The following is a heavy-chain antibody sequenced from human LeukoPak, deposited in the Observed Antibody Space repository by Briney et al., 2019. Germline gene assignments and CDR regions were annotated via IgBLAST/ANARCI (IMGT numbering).Heavy chain of an antibody. V-gene: IGHV3-74*01. CDR1: GFTFSSYW. Sequence: QTGGSLRLSCAASGFTFSSYWMHWVRQAPGKGLVWVSRINGDGSSTNYADSVKGRFTTSRDNAKNTLYLQMNSLRAEDTAVYYCARDGGLRFLHYWGQGALVTVSS. CDR3: ARDGGLRFLHY. D-gene: IGHD3-3*01. J-gene: IGHJ4*02. CDR2: INGDGSST.